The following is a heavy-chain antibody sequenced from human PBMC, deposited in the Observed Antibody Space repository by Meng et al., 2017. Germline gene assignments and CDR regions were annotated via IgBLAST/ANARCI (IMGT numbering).Heavy chain of an antibody. CDR1: GYTFTSYD. J-gene: IGHJ4*02. V-gene: IGHV1-8*01. D-gene: IGHD3-22*01. CDR3: ASDLPDYYDSSGYPY. Sequence: QGKRVQSGAEGKKPGASVKVSCKASGYTFTSYDINWVRQATGQGLEWMGWMNPNSGNTGYAQKFQGRVTMTRNTSISTAYMELSSLRSEDTAVYYCASDLPDYYDSSGYPYWGQGTLVTVSS. CDR2: MNPNSGNT.